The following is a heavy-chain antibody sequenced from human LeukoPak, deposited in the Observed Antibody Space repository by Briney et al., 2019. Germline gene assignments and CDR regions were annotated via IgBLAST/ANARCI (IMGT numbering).Heavy chain of an antibody. J-gene: IGHJ6*02. Sequence: SETLSLTCSVSGGSISSYYWSWIRQPPGKGLEWIGYIYYSGSTNYNPSLKSRVTISVDTSKNQFSLKLSSATAADTAVYYCARQDYYDSSGYSYYYYGMDVWGQGTTVTVSS. CDR2: IYYSGST. V-gene: IGHV4-59*01. CDR3: ARQDYYDSSGYSYYYYGMDV. D-gene: IGHD3-22*01. CDR1: GGSISSYY.